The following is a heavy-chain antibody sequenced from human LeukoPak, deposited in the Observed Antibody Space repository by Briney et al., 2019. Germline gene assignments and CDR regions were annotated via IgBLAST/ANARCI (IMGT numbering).Heavy chain of an antibody. Sequence: ASVKVSCKASGYTFTSYDINWVRQATGQGLEWMGWMNPNSGNTGYAQKFQGRVTMARNTSISTAYMELSSLRSEDTAVYYCARGNGYDFWSGYSDWGQGTLVTVSS. J-gene: IGHJ4*02. V-gene: IGHV1-8*01. D-gene: IGHD3-3*01. CDR1: GYTFTSYD. CDR3: ARGNGYDFWSGYSD. CDR2: MNPNSGNT.